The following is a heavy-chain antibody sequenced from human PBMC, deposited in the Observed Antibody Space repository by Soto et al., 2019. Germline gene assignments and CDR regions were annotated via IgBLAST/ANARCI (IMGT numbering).Heavy chain of an antibody. CDR2: ISGSGGST. CDR1: GFTFSSYA. Sequence: PGGSLRLSCAASGFTFSSYAMSWVRQAPGKGLEWVSAISGSGGSTYYADSVKGRFTISRGNSKNTLYLQMNSLRAEDTAVYYCAKDSATRFVVVVAATFDYWGQGTLVTVSS. D-gene: IGHD2-15*01. J-gene: IGHJ4*02. V-gene: IGHV3-23*01. CDR3: AKDSATRFVVVVAATFDY.